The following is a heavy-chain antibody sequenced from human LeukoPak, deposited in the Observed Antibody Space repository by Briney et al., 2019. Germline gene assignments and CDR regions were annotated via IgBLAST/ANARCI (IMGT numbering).Heavy chain of an antibody. V-gene: IGHV3-7*05. CDR3: ARVMESSSEYFFDY. Sequence: QTGGSLRLSCAASGFTFSSYWMSWVRQAPGKGLEWVANIKQDGSEKYYVDSVKGRFTISRDNAKNSLYLQMNSLRAEDTAVYYCARVMESSSEYFFDYWGQGTLVTVSS. CDR2: IKQDGSEK. J-gene: IGHJ4*02. CDR1: GFTFSSYW. D-gene: IGHD6-13*01.